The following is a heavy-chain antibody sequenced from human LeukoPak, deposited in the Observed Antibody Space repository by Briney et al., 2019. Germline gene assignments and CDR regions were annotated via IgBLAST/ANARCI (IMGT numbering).Heavy chain of an antibody. CDR2: IIPIFGTA. J-gene: IGHJ4*02. V-gene: IGHV1-69*05. D-gene: IGHD3-10*01. CDR1: GYTFTSYA. Sequence: SVKVSCKASGYTFTSYAISWVRQAPGQGLEWMGGIIPIFGTANYAQKFQGRVTITTDESTSTAYMELSSLRSEDTAVYYCASNPMVRGVITDYWGQGTLVTVSS. CDR3: ASNPMVRGVITDY.